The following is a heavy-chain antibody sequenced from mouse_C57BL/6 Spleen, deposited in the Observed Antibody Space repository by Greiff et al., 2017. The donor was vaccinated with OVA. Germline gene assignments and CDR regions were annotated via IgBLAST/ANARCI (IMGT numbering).Heavy chain of an antibody. CDR3: ARGGDYDNFAY. J-gene: IGHJ3*01. CDR1: GYTFTSYW. CDR2: IDPSDSYT. Sequence: QVQLQQPGAELVMPGASVKLSCKASGYTFTSYWMHWVKQSPGQGLEWIGEIDPSDSYTNYNQKFKGKSTLTVDKSSSTAYMQLSSLTSEDSAVYYCARGGDYDNFAYWGQGTLVTVSA. D-gene: IGHD2-4*01. V-gene: IGHV1-69*01.